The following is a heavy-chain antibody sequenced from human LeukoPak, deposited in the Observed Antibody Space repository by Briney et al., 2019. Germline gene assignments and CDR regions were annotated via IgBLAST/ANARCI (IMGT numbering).Heavy chain of an antibody. J-gene: IGHJ3*02. D-gene: IGHD3-10*01. CDR3: ARGGSITTIRGVIITDAFDI. V-gene: IGHV1-18*01. Sequence: ASVKVSCKASGYTFTTYGIIWVRQAPGQGLEWMGWIGAYNGNTNYAQKLQGRVTMTTDTSTTTAYMELRSLRSDDTAVYYCARGGSITTIRGVIITDAFDIWGQGTMVTVSS. CDR2: IGAYNGNT. CDR1: GYTFTTYG.